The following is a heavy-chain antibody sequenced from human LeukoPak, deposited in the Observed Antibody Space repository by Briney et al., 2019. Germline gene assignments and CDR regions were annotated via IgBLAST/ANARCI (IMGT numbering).Heavy chain of an antibody. Sequence: PGGSLRLSCVASGFTFSSYGMHWVREAPGKGLEWVAVISNDGSNKYYAVSVKGRFTISRDNSKNTLYLQMNSLRAEDTAVYYCAKGRGAFDIWGQGTMVTVSS. CDR3: AKGRGAFDI. J-gene: IGHJ3*02. CDR1: GFTFSSYG. D-gene: IGHD3-10*01. CDR2: ISNDGSNK. V-gene: IGHV3-30*18.